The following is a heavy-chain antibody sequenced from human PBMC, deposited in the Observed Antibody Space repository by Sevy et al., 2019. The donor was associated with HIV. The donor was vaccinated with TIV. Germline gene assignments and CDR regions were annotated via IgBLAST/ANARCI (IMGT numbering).Heavy chain of an antibody. Sequence: ASVKVSCKASGGTFSSYAISWVRQAPGQGLEWMGGIIPIFGTANYAQKFQGRVTITADESTSTAYMVLSSLRSEDTAVYYCARGVLESYYYYYGMDVWGQGTTVTVSS. V-gene: IGHV1-69*13. J-gene: IGHJ6*02. CDR1: GGTFSSYA. D-gene: IGHD2-8*02. CDR2: IIPIFGTA. CDR3: ARGVLESYYYYYGMDV.